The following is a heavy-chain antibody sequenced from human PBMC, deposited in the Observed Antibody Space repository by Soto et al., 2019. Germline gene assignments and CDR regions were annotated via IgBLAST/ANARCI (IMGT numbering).Heavy chain of an antibody. D-gene: IGHD6-6*01. V-gene: IGHV1-18*04. CDR3: ARERYVASRHSHFDS. J-gene: IGHJ4*02. CDR2: TSTNNDDR. CDR1: GYRFSTYG. Sequence: ASVKVSCKASGYRFSTYGVNWVRQAPGQGLEWLGWTSTNNDDRNYAQKFRGRVTFTTDTSTSTAYMELRSLISDDTAVYFCARERYVASRHSHFDSWGQGTQVTVSS.